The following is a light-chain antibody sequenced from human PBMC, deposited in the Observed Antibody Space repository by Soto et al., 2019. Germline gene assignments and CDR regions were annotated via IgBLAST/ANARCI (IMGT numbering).Light chain of an antibody. V-gene: IGKV3-15*01. J-gene: IGKJ1*01. CDR3: QQYNNWPRT. Sequence: EILMTQSPATLSVPPGERATLSCRASQSVSTLLAWYQQKPGQAPRLLIHGATTRATGIPARFSGSGSGTEFTLTISSLQSEDFAVYYCQQYNNWPRTFGQGTKVDI. CDR1: QSVSTL. CDR2: GAT.